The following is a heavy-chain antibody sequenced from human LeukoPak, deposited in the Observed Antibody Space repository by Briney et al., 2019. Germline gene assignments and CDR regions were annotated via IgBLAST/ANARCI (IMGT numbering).Heavy chain of an antibody. CDR2: IYYSGST. CDR1: GGSISSGGYY. V-gene: IGHV4-31*03. J-gene: IGHJ5*02. D-gene: IGHD3-22*01. CDR3: ARASSSGYYYVNWFDP. Sequence: SETLSHTCTVSGGSISSGGYYWSWIRQHPGKGLEWIGYIYYSGSTYYNPSLKSRVTISVDTSKNQFSLKLSSVTAVDTAVYYCARASSSGYYYVNWFDPWGQGTLVTVSS.